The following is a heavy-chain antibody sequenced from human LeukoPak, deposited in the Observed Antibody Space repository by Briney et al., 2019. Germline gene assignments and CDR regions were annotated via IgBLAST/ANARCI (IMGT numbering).Heavy chain of an antibody. Sequence: ASVKVSCKASGYTFTSYYMHWVRQAPGQGLEWMGIINPSGGSTSYAQKFQGRVTMTRDMSTSTVYMELSSLRSEDTAVYYCARDWREYDSSGYSLDYWGQGTLVTVSS. V-gene: IGHV1-46*01. CDR1: GYTFTSYY. CDR2: INPSGGST. CDR3: ARDWREYDSSGYSLDY. D-gene: IGHD3-22*01. J-gene: IGHJ4*02.